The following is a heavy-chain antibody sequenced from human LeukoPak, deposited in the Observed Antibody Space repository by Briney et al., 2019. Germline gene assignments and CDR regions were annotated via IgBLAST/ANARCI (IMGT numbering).Heavy chain of an antibody. CDR1: GFTFSSYA. Sequence: GGSLRLSCAASGFTFSSYAMHWVRQAPGKGLEWVANIKQDGSEKYYVDSVKGRFTISRDNAKNSLYLQMSSLRVEDTAVYYCARSQLYYDILSGYSVVGPFDYWGQGTLVTVSS. CDR2: IKQDGSEK. D-gene: IGHD3-9*01. CDR3: ARSQLYYDILSGYSVVGPFDY. J-gene: IGHJ4*02. V-gene: IGHV3-7*01.